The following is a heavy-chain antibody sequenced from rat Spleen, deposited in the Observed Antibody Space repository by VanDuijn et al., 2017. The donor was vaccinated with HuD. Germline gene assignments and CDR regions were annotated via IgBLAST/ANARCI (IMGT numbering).Heavy chain of an antibody. V-gene: IGHV5-17*01. D-gene: IGHD1-1*01. J-gene: IGHJ1*01. CDR3: ARMGYRNFIPYWYFDF. CDR2: IIYDGSST. CDR1: GFTFSGYG. Sequence: EVQLVESGGGLIQPGRSLKVSCAASGFTFSGYGMGCVRQAPKKGLEWVATIIYDGSSTYYRGSVKGRFTISRDNAKSTLYLQMDSLRSEDTATYYCARMGYRNFIPYWYFDFWGPGTMVTVSS.